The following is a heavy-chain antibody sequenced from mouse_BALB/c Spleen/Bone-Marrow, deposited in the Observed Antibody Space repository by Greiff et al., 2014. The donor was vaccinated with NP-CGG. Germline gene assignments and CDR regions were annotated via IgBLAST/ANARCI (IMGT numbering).Heavy chain of an antibody. CDR1: GFSLTTYG. CDR3: ARITTATGAMDY. D-gene: IGHD1-2*01. CDR2: LWADGST. J-gene: IGHJ4*01. V-gene: IGHV2-9*02. Sequence: VQVVESGPGLVAPSQSLSITCTVSGFSLTTYGVHWVRQPPGKGLEWLGVLWADGSTNYNSALMSRLSISKDNSKSQVFLKMNSLQTDDTAMYYCARITTATGAMDYRGQGTSVTVSS.